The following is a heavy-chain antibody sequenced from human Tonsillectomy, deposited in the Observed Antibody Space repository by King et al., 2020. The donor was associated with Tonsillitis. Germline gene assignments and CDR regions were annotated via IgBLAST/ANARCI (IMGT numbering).Heavy chain of an antibody. Sequence: QLQESGPGLVKPSETLSLTCTVSGGSIRSYYWNWIRQPAGKGLEWIGRIYTSGTTIYNPSLKIRVTMSVDTSKNQFSLNLSSVTAADTAVYYCAREDYCSSTSCYFSHDAFDIWGQGTMVTVSS. V-gene: IGHV4-4*07. CDR1: GGSIRSYY. CDR3: AREDYCSSTSCYFSHDAFDI. J-gene: IGHJ3*02. CDR2: IYTSGTT. D-gene: IGHD2-2*01.